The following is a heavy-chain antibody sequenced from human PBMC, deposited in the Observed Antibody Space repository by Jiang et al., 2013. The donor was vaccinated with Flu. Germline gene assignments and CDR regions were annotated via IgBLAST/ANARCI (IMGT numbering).Heavy chain of an antibody. CDR1: GGSVSSGSYY. CDR3: ARGSTYYDFWSGYFGYFDY. Sequence: GPGLVKPSETLSLTCTVSGGSVSSGSYYWSWIRQPPGKGLEWIGYIYYSGSTNYNPSLKSRVTISVDTSKNQFSLKLSSVTAADTAVYYCARGSTYYDFWSGYFGYFDYWGQGTL. V-gene: IGHV4-61*01. D-gene: IGHD3-3*01. CDR2: IYYSGST. J-gene: IGHJ4*02.